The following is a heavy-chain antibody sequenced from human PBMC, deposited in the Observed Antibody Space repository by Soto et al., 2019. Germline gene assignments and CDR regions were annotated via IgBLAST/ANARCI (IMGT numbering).Heavy chain of an antibody. Sequence: QVHLVQSGAEVKKPGASVKVSCKGSGYGFTTYGITWVRQAPGQGLEWMAWISAHNGNTNYAQKLQGRVTGTRDTSTSTAYMELGSLRSDDTAVYYCARWRYGDYWGQGALVTVSS. CDR1: GYGFTTYG. D-gene: IGHD1-1*01. CDR3: ARWRYGDY. CDR2: ISAHNGNT. J-gene: IGHJ4*02. V-gene: IGHV1-18*01.